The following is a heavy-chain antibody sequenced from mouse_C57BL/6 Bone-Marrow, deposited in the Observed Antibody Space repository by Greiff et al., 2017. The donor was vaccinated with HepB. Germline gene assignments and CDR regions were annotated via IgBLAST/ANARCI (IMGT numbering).Heavy chain of an antibody. Sequence: EVKLVESEGGLVQPGRSMKLSCTASGFTFSDYSMAWVRQVPEKGLEWVANINYDGSSTYYLDSLKSRFIISRDNAKNILYLQMSSLKSEDTATYYCAREDYGYEIYYAMDYWGQGTSVTVSS. J-gene: IGHJ4*01. V-gene: IGHV5-16*01. D-gene: IGHD2-2*01. CDR3: AREDYGYEIYYAMDY. CDR1: GFTFSDYS. CDR2: INYDGSST.